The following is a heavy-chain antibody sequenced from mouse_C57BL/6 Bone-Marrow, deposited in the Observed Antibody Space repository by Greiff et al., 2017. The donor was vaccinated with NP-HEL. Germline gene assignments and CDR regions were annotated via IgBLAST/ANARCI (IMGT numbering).Heavy chain of an antibody. Sequence: QVQLQQPGAELVRPGTSVKLSCKASGYTFTSYWMHWVKQRPGQGLEWIGVIDPSDSYTNYNQKFKGKATLTVDTSSSTAYMQLSSLTSDDSAVYYCARRRDYWGQGTTLTVSS. J-gene: IGHJ2*01. V-gene: IGHV1-59*01. CDR2: IDPSDSYT. CDR1: GYTFTSYW. CDR3: ARRRDY.